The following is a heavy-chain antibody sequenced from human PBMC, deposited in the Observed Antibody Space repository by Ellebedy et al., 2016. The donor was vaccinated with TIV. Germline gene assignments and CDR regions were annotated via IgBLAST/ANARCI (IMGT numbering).Heavy chain of an antibody. D-gene: IGHD1-26*01. CDR3: AREGRSDEVDY. V-gene: IGHV3-74*01. CDR2: ISTDGSST. Sequence: GESLKISXVASGFTFSSYWMHWVRQVPGKGLVWVSRISTDGSSTSYADSVKGHLTISRDNAKNTLYLQINSLRAEDTAVYFCAREGRSDEVDYWGQGTLVTVSS. CDR1: GFTFSSYW. J-gene: IGHJ4*02.